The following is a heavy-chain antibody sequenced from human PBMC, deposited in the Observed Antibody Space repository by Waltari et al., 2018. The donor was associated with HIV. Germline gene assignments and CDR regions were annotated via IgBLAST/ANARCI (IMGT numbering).Heavy chain of an antibody. Sequence: EVQLVETGGDVIRPGGCLRVSCAPSGIAVTNDYLNWFRQAPGKGLEWVSVIYRGGDTKYADSVKGRFLISRDNSKNTVFLQLNRLRVEDTAVYYCSGPDGDQGTSVTYYGMGVWGQGTTVIVSS. CDR3: SGPDGDQGTSVTYYGMGV. CDR1: GIAVTNDY. V-gene: IGHV3-53*02. CDR2: IYRGGDT. D-gene: IGHD4-17*01. J-gene: IGHJ6*02.